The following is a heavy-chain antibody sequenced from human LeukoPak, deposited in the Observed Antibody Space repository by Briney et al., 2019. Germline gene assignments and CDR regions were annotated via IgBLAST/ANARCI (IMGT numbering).Heavy chain of an antibody. Sequence: PSETLSLTCAVYGGSFSSYYWGWIRQPPGKGLEWIGSIYYSGSTYYNPSLKSRVTISVDTSKNQFSLKLSSVTAADTAVYYCARRESTYYDILTGYYRWSGSAYFDYWGQGTLVTVSS. D-gene: IGHD3-9*01. CDR3: ARRESTYYDILTGYYRWSGSAYFDY. CDR2: IYYSGST. V-gene: IGHV4-39*01. CDR1: GGSFSSYY. J-gene: IGHJ4*02.